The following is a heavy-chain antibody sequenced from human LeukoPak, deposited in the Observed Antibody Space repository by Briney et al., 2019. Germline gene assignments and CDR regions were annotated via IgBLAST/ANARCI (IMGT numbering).Heavy chain of an antibody. CDR2: IKQDGSEK. CDR3: ARSPAGANYYLDV. V-gene: IGHV3-7*01. J-gene: IGHJ6*03. CDR1: GFTFSSYW. D-gene: IGHD1-14*01. Sequence: GGSLRLSCAASGFTFSSYWMSWVRQAPGKGLEWVANIKQDGSEKYYVDSVKGRFTISRDNAKNSLFLQMNSLRAEDTAVYYCARSPAGANYYLDVWGKGTTVTISS.